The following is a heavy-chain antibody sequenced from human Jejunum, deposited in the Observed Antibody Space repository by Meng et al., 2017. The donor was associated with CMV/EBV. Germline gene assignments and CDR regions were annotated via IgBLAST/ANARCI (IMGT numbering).Heavy chain of an antibody. J-gene: IGHJ4*01. Sequence: EVQLLESGGGLVQPGGSLGLSCAASGFTIITYDMIWVRQAPGKGLEWVSTISASGAGTYYADSVKGRFTISRDPSKNTLYLQMNSLTTEDTAVYFCVTNSGGLGYWGHGTLVTVSS. CDR1: GFTIITYD. CDR3: VTNSGGLGY. CDR2: ISASGAGT. V-gene: IGHV3-23*01. D-gene: IGHD6-19*01.